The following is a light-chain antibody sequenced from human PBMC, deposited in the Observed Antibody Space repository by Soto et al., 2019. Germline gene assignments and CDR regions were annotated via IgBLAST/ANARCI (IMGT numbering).Light chain of an antibody. Sequence: QSVLTQPASVSGSPGQSITISCTGTSSDVGSYNLVSWYQQHPGKAPKLMIYEGSKRPSGVSNRFSGSKSGNTASLTISGLQAEDEADYHCCSCAGSSTPYVFGTGTKLTVL. CDR3: CSCAGSSTPYV. CDR1: SSDVGSYNL. V-gene: IGLV2-23*01. CDR2: EGS. J-gene: IGLJ1*01.